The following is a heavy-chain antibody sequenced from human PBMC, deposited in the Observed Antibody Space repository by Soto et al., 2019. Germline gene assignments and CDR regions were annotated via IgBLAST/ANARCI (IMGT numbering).Heavy chain of an antibody. CDR2: ISTSSNHI. D-gene: IGHD3-10*01. Sequence: EVQLVESGGGLVKPGGSLRLSCAASGFSFSSYTMNWVRQAPGKGLEWVSSISTSSNHIYYADSVKGRFTISRDNAKSSLYLQMNSLRAEDTAVYYCARDLFSRGDYWGQGTLVTVSS. CDR1: GFSFSSYT. J-gene: IGHJ4*02. CDR3: ARDLFSRGDY. V-gene: IGHV3-21*01.